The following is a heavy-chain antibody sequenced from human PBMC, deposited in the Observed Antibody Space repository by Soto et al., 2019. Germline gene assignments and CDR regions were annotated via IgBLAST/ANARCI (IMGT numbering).Heavy chain of an antibody. V-gene: IGHV4-39*01. J-gene: IGHJ4*02. D-gene: IGHD3-9*01. CDR2: IYYSGST. CDR3: AREKTYYDILTGYSNWYFDY. CDR1: GGSISSSSCY. Sequence: SEILSLTCTVSGGSISSSSCYWGWIRQPPGKGLEWIGSIYYSGSTYYNPSLKSRVTISVDTSKNQFSLKLSSVTAADTAVYYCAREKTYYDILTGYSNWYFDYWGQGTLVTVSS.